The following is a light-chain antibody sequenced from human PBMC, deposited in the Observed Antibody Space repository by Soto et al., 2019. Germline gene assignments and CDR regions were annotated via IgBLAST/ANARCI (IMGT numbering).Light chain of an antibody. J-gene: IGKJ1*01. CDR2: KAS. CDR3: IQDYNYPPT. V-gene: IGKV1-5*03. Sequence: DIQMTQSPSTLSASVGDRVTITCRASQSISTWLAWYQQKPGKAPKLLIYKASSLESGVPSSFSGSGSGTEFTLTISSLQPEDFATYYCIQDYNYPPTFGQGTKV. CDR1: QSISTW.